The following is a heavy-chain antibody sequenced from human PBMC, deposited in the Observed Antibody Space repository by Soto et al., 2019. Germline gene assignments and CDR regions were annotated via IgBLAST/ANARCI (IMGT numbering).Heavy chain of an antibody. CDR1: GGIFSDYA. Sequence: QVQLEQSGGEVKKPGSSVKGSCRVSGGIFSDYAVSWVRQAPGQGLQWVGGIIPKFGTAKYARKFEDRVTLTAYELTSTVYMEINNLRSDDTALYYCARDKLSSLVVETPHLFDSWGQGTLLTVSS. CDR3: ARDKLSSLVVETPHLFDS. J-gene: IGHJ5*01. V-gene: IGHV1-69*12. D-gene: IGHD2-21*01. CDR2: IIPKFGTA.